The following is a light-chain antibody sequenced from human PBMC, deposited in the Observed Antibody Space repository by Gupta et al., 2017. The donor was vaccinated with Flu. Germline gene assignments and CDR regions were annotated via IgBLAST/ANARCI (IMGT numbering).Light chain of an antibody. CDR2: LNSDGSH. CDR1: SGHRSYA. J-gene: IGLJ3*02. Sequence: QLVLTQSPSVSASLGASVKLTCTLSSGHRSYAIAWHQQQPEKGPRYLMKLNSDGSHSKGDGIPDRFSGSSSGAERYRIISSLQAEDEADYYCQTWGTGIRVFGGGTKLTV. V-gene: IGLV4-69*01. CDR3: QTWGTGIRV.